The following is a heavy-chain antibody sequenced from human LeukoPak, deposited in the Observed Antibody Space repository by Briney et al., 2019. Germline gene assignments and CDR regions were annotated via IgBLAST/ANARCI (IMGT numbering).Heavy chain of an antibody. CDR1: GFTFSSTW. Sequence: GGSLRLSCAASGFTFSSTWMSWVRQAPGKGLEWVANIKHDGSETNYVDSVKGRFTISRDNAKNSLYLQMNSLRGEDTAVYYCARLNYDFWSGKRNYYYYYAMDVWGQGTTVTVSS. D-gene: IGHD3-3*01. V-gene: IGHV3-7*04. J-gene: IGHJ6*02. CDR2: IKHDGSET. CDR3: ARLNYDFWSGKRNYYYYYAMDV.